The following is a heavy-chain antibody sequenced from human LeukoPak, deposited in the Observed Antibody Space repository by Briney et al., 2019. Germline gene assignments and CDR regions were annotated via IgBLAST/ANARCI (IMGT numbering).Heavy chain of an antibody. V-gene: IGHV3-15*01. J-gene: IGHJ4*02. D-gene: IGHD1-26*01. Sequence: GGSLRLSCAASGFTFSNAWMSWVRQAPGKGLEWVGRIKSKTDGGTTDYTAPVKGRFTISRDDSKNTLYLQMNSLKTEDTAVYYCTPPTRWELPGYWGQGTLVTVSS. CDR1: GFTFSNAW. CDR2: IKSKTDGGTT. CDR3: TPPTRWELPGY.